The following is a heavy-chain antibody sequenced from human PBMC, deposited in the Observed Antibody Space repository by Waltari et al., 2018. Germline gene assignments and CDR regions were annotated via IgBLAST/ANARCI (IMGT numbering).Heavy chain of an antibody. Sequence: QVQLQESGPGLVKPSETLSLTCTVSGGSISSYYWSWIRQPPGKGLEWIGYIYYSGSTNYNPSLKSRVTISVDTSKNQFSLKLSSVTAADTAVYYCAGYDFWSEYFDYWGQGTLVTVSS. J-gene: IGHJ4*02. CDR2: IYYSGST. CDR1: GGSISSYY. V-gene: IGHV4-59*01. CDR3: AGYDFWSEYFDY. D-gene: IGHD3-3*01.